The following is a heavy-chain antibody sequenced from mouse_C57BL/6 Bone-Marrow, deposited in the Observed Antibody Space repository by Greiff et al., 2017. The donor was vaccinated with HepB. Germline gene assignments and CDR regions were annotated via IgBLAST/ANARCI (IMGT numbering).Heavy chain of an antibody. Sequence: QVTLKVSGPGILQPSQTLSLTCSFSGFSLSTFGMGVGWIRQPSGKGLEWLAHIWWDDDKYYNPALKSRLTISKDTSKNQVFLKIANVDTADTATYYCARIPTIVTTYYAMDYWGQGTSVTVSS. CDR3: ARIPTIVTTYYAMDY. CDR2: IWWDDDK. D-gene: IGHD2-5*01. J-gene: IGHJ4*01. V-gene: IGHV8-8*01. CDR1: GFSLSTFGMG.